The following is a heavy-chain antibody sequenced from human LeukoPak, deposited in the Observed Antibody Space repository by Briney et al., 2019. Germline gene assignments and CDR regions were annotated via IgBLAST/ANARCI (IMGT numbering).Heavy chain of an antibody. J-gene: IGHJ4*02. CDR1: GFTFSSYA. D-gene: IGHD3-10*01. CDR2: ISYDGSNK. CDR3: AREVRLITMVRGVMGYFDY. Sequence: PGGSLRLSCAASGFTFSSYAMHWVRQAPGKGLEWVAVISYDGSNKYYADSVKGRFTISRDNSKNTLYLQMNSLRAEDTAEYYCAREVRLITMVRGVMGYFDYWGQGTLVTVSS. V-gene: IGHV3-30-3*01.